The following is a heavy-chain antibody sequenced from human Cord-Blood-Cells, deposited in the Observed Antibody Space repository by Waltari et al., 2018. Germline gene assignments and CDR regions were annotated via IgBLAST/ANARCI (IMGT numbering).Heavy chain of an antibody. V-gene: IGHV4-38-2*01. CDR2: IFQSGST. J-gene: IGHJ4*02. Sequence: QVQLQESGPGLVKPSETLSITCAVPGYSISSGYYWGWIRPPPGKGLEWSGSIFQSGSTYYSPSLNGRVTISVAPSKNQFSLKLSSVTAADTAVYYCARGIAVAGTFFDYWGQGTLVTVSS. CDR3: ARGIAVAGTFFDY. CDR1: GYSISSGYY. D-gene: IGHD6-19*01.